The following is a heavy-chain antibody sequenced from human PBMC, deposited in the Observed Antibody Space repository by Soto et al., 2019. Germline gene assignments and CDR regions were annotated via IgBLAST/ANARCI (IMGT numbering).Heavy chain of an antibody. CDR2: IYHSGST. CDR3: ARASITIFGTFGMDV. D-gene: IGHD3-3*01. J-gene: IGHJ6*02. Sequence: QLQLQESGSGLVKPSQTLSLTCAVYGGSISSGGYSWSWIRQPPGKGLEWIGYIYHSGSTYYNPSLKSRVTISVDRSKNQFSLKLSSVTAADTAVYYCARASITIFGTFGMDVWGQGTTVTVSS. CDR1: GGSISSGGYS. V-gene: IGHV4-30-2*01.